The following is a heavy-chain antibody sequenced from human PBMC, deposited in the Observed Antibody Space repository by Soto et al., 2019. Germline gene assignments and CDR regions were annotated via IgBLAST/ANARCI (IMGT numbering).Heavy chain of an antibody. D-gene: IGHD4-17*01. CDR3: ARGLSVTLFDC. J-gene: IGHJ4*02. CDR1: GDSISSGGYY. V-gene: IGHV4-31*03. Sequence: QVQLQESGPGLVQPSQTLSLACTVSGDSISSGGYYWSWIRQHPGKGLEWIGYIYYSGSTFYNPSLKSRVTISVDTSKNQFSLKLSSVTAADTAVYYCARGLSVTLFDCWGQGTLVTVSS. CDR2: IYYSGST.